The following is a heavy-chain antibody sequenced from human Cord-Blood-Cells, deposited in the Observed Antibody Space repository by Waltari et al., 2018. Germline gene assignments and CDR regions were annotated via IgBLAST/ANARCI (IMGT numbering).Heavy chain of an antibody. CDR3: ARQNSPPNFTPYYDFWSGYYYGMDV. J-gene: IGHJ6*02. V-gene: IGHV4-34*01. D-gene: IGHD3-3*01. CDR2: INHSGST. Sequence: QVQLQQWGAGLLKPSETLSLTCAVYGGSFRGYYWSWIRQPPGKGLGWIGEINHSGSTNYNPALKSRMTISVDTSKNQFSLKLSSVSAADTAVYYCARQNSPPNFTPYYDFWSGYYYGMDVWGQGTTVTVSS. CDR1: GGSFRGYY.